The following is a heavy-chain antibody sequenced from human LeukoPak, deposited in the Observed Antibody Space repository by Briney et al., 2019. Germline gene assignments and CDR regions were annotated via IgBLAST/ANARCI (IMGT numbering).Heavy chain of an antibody. V-gene: IGHV3-9*01. CDR1: GFTFDNYA. D-gene: IGHD3-10*01. Sequence: GGSLRLSCAASGFTFDNYAMNWVRQAPGKGLEWVSGISWNSGRIGYADSVKGRFTISRENAKNSLYLQMNSLRPEDTALYYCAKAHGSSGDFYYGMDVWGQGTTVTVSS. CDR2: ISWNSGRI. CDR3: AKAHGSSGDFYYGMDV. J-gene: IGHJ6*02.